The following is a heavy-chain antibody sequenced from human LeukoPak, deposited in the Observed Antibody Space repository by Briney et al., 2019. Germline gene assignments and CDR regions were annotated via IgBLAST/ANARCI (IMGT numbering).Heavy chain of an antibody. Sequence: GESLRISCKGSGYSFTTYWISWVRQTPGKGLEWMGRIDPTDSYTNYSPSFQGHVTISADRSISTAYLQWSSLKASDTAMYYCARHYGSYSTTDYWGQETLVTVSS. CDR2: IDPTDSYT. J-gene: IGHJ4*02. CDR1: GYSFTTYW. CDR3: ARHYGSYSTTDY. D-gene: IGHD1-26*01. V-gene: IGHV5-10-1*01.